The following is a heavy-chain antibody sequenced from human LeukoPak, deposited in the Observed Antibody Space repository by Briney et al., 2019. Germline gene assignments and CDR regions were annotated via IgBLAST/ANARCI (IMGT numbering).Heavy chain of an antibody. CDR1: GYTFTNYW. CDR3: ARRGSNLNSDAFDI. V-gene: IGHV5-51*01. J-gene: IGHJ3*02. CDR2: IYPGDSDT. Sequence: GESLKISCKASGYTFTNYWIAWVRQMPGKGLEWMVHIYPGDSDTRYSPSFQGQVTSSADKSINTAYLQWSSLRASDTAIYYCARRGSNLNSDAFDIWGQGTMVTVSS. D-gene: IGHD3-16*01.